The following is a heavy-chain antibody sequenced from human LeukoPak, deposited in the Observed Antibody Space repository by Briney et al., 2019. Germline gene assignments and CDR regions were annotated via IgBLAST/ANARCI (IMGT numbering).Heavy chain of an antibody. CDR1: GFTFNTYS. CDR3: AKAVVIVPTATPFDY. D-gene: IGHD2-2*01. Sequence: AGGSLRLSCEASGFTFNTYSMNWARQAPGKGLEWVSSIDSSGGYMFYADSVKGRFIISRDNSKNTLYMQMNSLRAEDTAVYYCAKAVVIVPTATPFDYWGQGTLVTVSS. V-gene: IGHV3-21*04. J-gene: IGHJ4*02. CDR2: IDSSGGYM.